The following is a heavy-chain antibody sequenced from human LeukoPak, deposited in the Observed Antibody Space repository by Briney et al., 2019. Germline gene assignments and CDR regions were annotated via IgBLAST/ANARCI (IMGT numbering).Heavy chain of an antibody. CDR3: AKDKAGTIVWYGRWAIGLFDY. V-gene: IGHV3-43*02. J-gene: IGHJ4*02. D-gene: IGHD6-13*01. CDR2: ISADGGST. CDR1: GFNFDAYA. Sequence: GGSLRLSCAASGFNFDAYAMHWVRQAPGKGLQWVSLISADGGSTYYADSVKGRFTISRDNSENSLYLQMNSLTTEDTAFYYCAKDKAGTIVWYGRWAIGLFDYWGQGTLLTVSS.